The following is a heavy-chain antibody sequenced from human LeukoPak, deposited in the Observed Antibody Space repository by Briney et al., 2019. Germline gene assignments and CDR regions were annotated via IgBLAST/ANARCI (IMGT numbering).Heavy chain of an antibody. V-gene: IGHV4-39*01. D-gene: IGHD2-15*01. Sequence: PSGTLSLTRTVSGGSIISSDYHWGWVSQPPGKGLGWVGTISYSGNTDYNPSLRSRVTISVDASNNQFSLRLGSVTAADTAVYHCARHCCSGPAKRVFGIWGQGTMVTVSS. CDR3: ARHCCSGPAKRVFGI. CDR2: ISYSGNT. CDR1: GGSIISSDYH. J-gene: IGHJ3*02.